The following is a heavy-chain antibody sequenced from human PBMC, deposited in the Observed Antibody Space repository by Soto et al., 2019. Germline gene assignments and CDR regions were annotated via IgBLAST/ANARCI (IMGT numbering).Heavy chain of an antibody. D-gene: IGHD6-13*01. CDR3: ARVVDGYYFDY. CDR1: GFMFETFY. V-gene: IGHV3-30*04. CDR2: ISSDGRNK. J-gene: IGHJ4*02. Sequence: QVVVVESGGGVVQPGRSLTLSCAASGFMFETFYMHWVRQAPGKGLEWVAVISSDGRNKYYAESVKGRFSISRDNSKNPLYLQLNSLIPQDTAVYYCARVVDGYYFDYWGQGALVTVSS.